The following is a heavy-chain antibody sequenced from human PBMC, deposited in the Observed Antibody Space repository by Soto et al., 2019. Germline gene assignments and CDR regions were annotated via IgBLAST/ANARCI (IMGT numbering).Heavy chain of an antibody. V-gene: IGHV3-33*01. D-gene: IGHD3-22*01. CDR3: ARFFGDDSSGSFDY. CDR1: GFTFSSYG. J-gene: IGHJ4*02. CDR2: IWYDGSKK. Sequence: QVQLVESGGGVVQPGRSLRLSCAASGFTFSSYGMHWVRQAPGKGLEWVAVIWYDGSKKYYVDSVKGRFTISRDNSKNTLYLQMKSLRDEDTAVYYCARFFGDDSSGSFDYWGQGALVTVSS.